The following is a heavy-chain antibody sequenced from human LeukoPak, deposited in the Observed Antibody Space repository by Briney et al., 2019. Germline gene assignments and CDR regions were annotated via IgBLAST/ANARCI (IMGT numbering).Heavy chain of an antibody. V-gene: IGHV3-48*01. J-gene: IGHJ4*02. CDR1: GFTFSTYS. CDR2: ISGSSSTI. Sequence: PGGSLRLSCAASGFTFSTYSMHWVRQAPGKGLGWVSYISGSSSTIYYADSVKGRFTISRDNAKNSLYVQMNSLRAEDTAVYYCARDRARTFDYWGQGTLVTVSS. D-gene: IGHD6-6*01. CDR3: ARDRARTFDY.